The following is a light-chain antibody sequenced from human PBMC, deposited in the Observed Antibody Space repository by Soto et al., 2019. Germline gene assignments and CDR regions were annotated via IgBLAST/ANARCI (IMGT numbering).Light chain of an antibody. Sequence: DTLSWCSAERANISWGGSQNITGRYLGWYQMNSGKAPRPLIYDASNRATGIPARLSGSGSGTDFSPTISSIKSEDCAVDYCQQRRNWSETFGQETQVDIK. CDR1: QNITGRY. J-gene: IGKJ1*01. V-gene: IGKV3-11*01. CDR2: DAS. CDR3: QQRRNWSET.